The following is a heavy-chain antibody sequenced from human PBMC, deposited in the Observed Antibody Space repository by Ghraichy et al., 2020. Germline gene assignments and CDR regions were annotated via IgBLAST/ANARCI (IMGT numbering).Heavy chain of an antibody. CDR3: RQQLIGDDAFDI. CDR1: GASFSGYY. Sequence: SKTLSLTCGVYGASFSGYYWSWIRQPPGKGLQWIGEIIDSGSANYNPSLKSRVTISVDSSQNNLSLKLTSVTAADTAVYFCRQQLIGDDAFDIWGQGTMVNVSS. CDR2: IIDSGSA. D-gene: IGHD6-13*01. J-gene: IGHJ3*02. V-gene: IGHV4-34*12.